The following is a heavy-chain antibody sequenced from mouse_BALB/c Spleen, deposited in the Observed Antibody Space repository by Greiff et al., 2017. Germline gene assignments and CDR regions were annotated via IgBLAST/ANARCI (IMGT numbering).Heavy chain of an antibody. CDR2: IWAGGST. V-gene: IGHV2-9*02. Sequence: VQRVESGPGLVAPSQSLSITCTVSGFSLTSYGVHWVRQPPGKGLEWLGVIWAGGSTNYNSALMSRLSISKDNSKSQVFLKMNSLQTDDTAMYYCARDRAYGSYAMDYWGQGTSVTVSS. J-gene: IGHJ4*01. CDR1: GFSLTSYG. CDR3: ARDRAYGSYAMDY. D-gene: IGHD2-10*02.